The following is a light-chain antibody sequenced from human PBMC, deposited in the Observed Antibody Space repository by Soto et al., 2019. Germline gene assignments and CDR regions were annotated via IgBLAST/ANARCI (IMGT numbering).Light chain of an antibody. CDR3: CSYTTSNTRQIV. Sequence: QSVLTQPASVSGSPGQSITISCTGTSRDVGGYNYVSWYQQHPGKAPKFMIYDVSSRPSGVSNRFSGSKSGNTASLTISGLQAEDEVEYYCCSYTTSNTRQIVFGTGTKVTVL. CDR1: SRDVGGYNY. V-gene: IGLV2-14*03. CDR2: DVS. J-gene: IGLJ1*01.